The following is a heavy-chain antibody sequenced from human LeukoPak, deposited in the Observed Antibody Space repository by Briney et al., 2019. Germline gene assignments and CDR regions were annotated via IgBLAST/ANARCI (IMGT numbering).Heavy chain of an antibody. CDR3: ARDPRIAAAGAFDI. Sequence: PGGSLRLSCAASGFIFNNYAMHWVRQAPEKGLEWVSSISSSSSYIYYADSVKGRFTISRDNAKNSLYLQMNSLRAEDTAVYYCARDPRIAAAGAFDIWGQGTMVTVSS. CDR1: GFIFNNYA. V-gene: IGHV3-21*01. D-gene: IGHD6-13*01. CDR2: ISSSSSYI. J-gene: IGHJ3*02.